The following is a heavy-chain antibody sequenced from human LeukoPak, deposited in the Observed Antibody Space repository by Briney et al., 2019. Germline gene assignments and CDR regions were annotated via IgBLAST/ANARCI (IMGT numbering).Heavy chain of an antibody. J-gene: IGHJ4*02. CDR3: ATRPFFGDSYGGFDY. Sequence: ASVKVSCKVSGYTLTELSMHWVRQAPGKGLEWMGGFDPEDGETIYAQKFQGRVTMTEDTSTDTAHMELSSLRSEDTAVYYCATRPFFGDSYGGFDYWGQGTLVTVSS. CDR2: FDPEDGET. CDR1: GYTLTELS. V-gene: IGHV1-24*01. D-gene: IGHD5-18*01.